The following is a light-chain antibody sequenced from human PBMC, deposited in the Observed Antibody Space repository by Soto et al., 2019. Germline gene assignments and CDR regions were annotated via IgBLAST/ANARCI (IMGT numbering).Light chain of an antibody. V-gene: IGKV1-17*01. CDR3: LQHSGYPLT. J-gene: IGKJ1*01. Sequence: DIQMTQSPSSLSASVGDRVTITCRASQGIRNDLAWYQQKPGKAPKRLIYAASILQSGVPSRFSGSGSGTVFTLTISSLQPEDFATYYCLQHSGYPLTFGQGTKVEIK. CDR1: QGIRND. CDR2: AAS.